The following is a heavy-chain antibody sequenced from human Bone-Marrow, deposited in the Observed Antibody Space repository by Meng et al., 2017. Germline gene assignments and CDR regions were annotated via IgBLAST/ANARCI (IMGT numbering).Heavy chain of an antibody. V-gene: IGHV4-59*11. CDR3: ARKAVAGNFDY. CDR1: GGSMSSHY. J-gene: IGHJ4*02. D-gene: IGHD6-13*01. Sequence: QVQLQESGPGLVKPSETLSLTCSVSGGSMSSHYMSWIRQPPGKGLEWIGYIYSSGDTKYNPSLKSRVTISLDTSKNQFSLKLSSMTAADTAVYYCARKAVAGNFDYWGQGTLVTVSS. CDR2: IYSSGDT.